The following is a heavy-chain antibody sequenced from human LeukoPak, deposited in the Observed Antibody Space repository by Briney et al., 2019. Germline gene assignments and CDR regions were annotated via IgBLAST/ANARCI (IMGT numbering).Heavy chain of an antibody. V-gene: IGHV3-23*01. J-gene: IGHJ3*02. D-gene: IGHD3-22*01. CDR2: ISGSGGTT. CDR3: ARGLFLSGYLDAFDI. CDR1: GFTFSDYA. Sequence: GESLRLSCADSGFTFSDYAMSWVRQAPGKGLEWVSRISGSGGTTYYADSVRGRFSIYRDNSKNTLYLQMNSLRVEDTAVYYCARGLFLSGYLDAFDIWGQGTVVTVSS.